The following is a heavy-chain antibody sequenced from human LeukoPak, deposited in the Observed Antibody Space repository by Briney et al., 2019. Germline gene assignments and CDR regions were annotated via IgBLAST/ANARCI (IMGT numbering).Heavy chain of an antibody. D-gene: IGHD3-10*01. CDR3: AKATYYGSGSSDY. Sequence: QSGGSLRLSCAASGFTFSSYGMHWVRQAPGKGLEWVAVISYDGSNKYYADSVKGRFTISRDNSKNTLYLQMNSLRAEDTAVYYCAKATYYGSGSSDYWGQGTLVTVSS. V-gene: IGHV3-30*18. CDR2: ISYDGSNK. CDR1: GFTFSSYG. J-gene: IGHJ4*02.